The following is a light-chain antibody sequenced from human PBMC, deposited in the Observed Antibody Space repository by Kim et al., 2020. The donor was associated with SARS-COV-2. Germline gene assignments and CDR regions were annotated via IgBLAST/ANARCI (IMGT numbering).Light chain of an antibody. CDR2: DVS. Sequence: GQSVTISCTATSSDVGGYYYVSWYQQHPGKAPKVMIYDVSKRPSGVPDRFSGSKSGNTASLTISGLQGEDEADYYCCSYAGRYTYVFGTGTKVTVL. CDR1: SSDVGGYYY. V-gene: IGLV2-11*03. CDR3: CSYAGRYTYV. J-gene: IGLJ1*01.